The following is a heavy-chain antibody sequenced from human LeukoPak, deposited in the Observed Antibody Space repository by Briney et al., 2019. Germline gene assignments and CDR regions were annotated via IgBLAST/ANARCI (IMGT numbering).Heavy chain of an antibody. Sequence: SSETLSLTCTVSGGSIGTYYWSWIRQSPGKGLEWIGHIYYSGSTNYSPSLKSRVTISLDTSRNQFSLKLYSVTAADTALYYCARGFDGPNALDIWGQGTMVTVSS. D-gene: IGHD3-9*01. CDR3: ARGFDGPNALDI. J-gene: IGHJ3*02. CDR1: GGSIGTYY. V-gene: IGHV4-59*01. CDR2: IYYSGST.